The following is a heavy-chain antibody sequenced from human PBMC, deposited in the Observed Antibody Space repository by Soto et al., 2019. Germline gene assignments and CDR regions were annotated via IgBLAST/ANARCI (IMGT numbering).Heavy chain of an antibody. Sequence: GGSLRLSCAASGFTVSSNYVSWVRQAPGKGLEWVSVIYSGGSTYYADSVKGRFTISRDNSKNTVYLQMNSLRAEDTAVYYCARDGYSYGSHYYYYYGMDVWGQGTTVTVSS. D-gene: IGHD5-18*01. CDR1: GFTVSSNY. V-gene: IGHV3-66*01. CDR2: IYSGGST. CDR3: ARDGYSYGSHYYYYYGMDV. J-gene: IGHJ6*02.